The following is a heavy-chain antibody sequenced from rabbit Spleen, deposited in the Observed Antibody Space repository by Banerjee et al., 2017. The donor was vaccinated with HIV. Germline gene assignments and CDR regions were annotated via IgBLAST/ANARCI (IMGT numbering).Heavy chain of an antibody. J-gene: IGHJ4*01. CDR3: ARDLDAVIGWNFGW. CDR1: GFSFSNKAV. Sequence: QSLEESGGDLVKPGASLTLTCTASGFSFSNKAVMCWVRQAPGKGLEWIACINAITGKAVYASWAKGRFTFSKTSSTTVTLQMTSLTAADTATYFCARDLDAVIGWNFGWWGQGTLVTVS. D-gene: IGHD1-1*01. V-gene: IGHV1S40*01. CDR2: INAITGKA.